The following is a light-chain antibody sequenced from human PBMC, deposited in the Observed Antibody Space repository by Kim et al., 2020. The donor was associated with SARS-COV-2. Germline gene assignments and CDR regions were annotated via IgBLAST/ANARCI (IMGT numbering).Light chain of an antibody. V-gene: IGKV1-16*01. J-gene: IGKJ5*01. CDR1: EGIAKS. Sequence: ASIGDRVTITCRASEGIAKSLAWFQQKPGTAPKCLIYGASTLEPGVPSRFSGRRSGTEFTLTINRLQPEDFATYYCQQFNAFPITFVQGTRLEIK. CDR3: QQFNAFPIT. CDR2: GAS.